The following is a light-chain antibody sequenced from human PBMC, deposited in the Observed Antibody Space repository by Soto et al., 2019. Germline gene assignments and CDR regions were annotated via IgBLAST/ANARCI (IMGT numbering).Light chain of an antibody. CDR1: QSVRSN. J-gene: IGKJ1*01. CDR3: QHYGSSGT. CDR2: GAS. Sequence: DIVLTQSPGTLSLSPGPRPTLSCRASQSVRSNLAWYQQKPGQAPRILIYGASNRATGIPDRFSGSGSGTDFTLTISRMEPEDFAVYYCQHYGSSGTFGQGTKVDIK. V-gene: IGKV3-20*01.